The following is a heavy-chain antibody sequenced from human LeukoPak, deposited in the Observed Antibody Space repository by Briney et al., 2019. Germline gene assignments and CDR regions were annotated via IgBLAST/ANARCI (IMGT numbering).Heavy chain of an antibody. CDR1: GFTFRSYA. D-gene: IGHD5-12*01. CDR2: ISGSGGGT. V-gene: IGHV3-23*01. Sequence: GGSLRLSCAASGFTFRSYAMNWVRQAPGKGLEWVSGISGSGGGTYYADSVKGRFTISRDNSKNTLYLQMNSLTTEDTAVYYCANGGYYYVDYWGQGTLVTVSS. CDR3: ANGGYYYVDY. J-gene: IGHJ4*02.